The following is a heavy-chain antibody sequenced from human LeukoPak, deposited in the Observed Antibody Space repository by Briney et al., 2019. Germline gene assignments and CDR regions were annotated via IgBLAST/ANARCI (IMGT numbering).Heavy chain of an antibody. J-gene: IGHJ3*02. CDR3: ARGGDCGGDCHDAFDI. V-gene: IGHV1-69*10. CDR2: IIPILGIA. CDR1: GGTFSSYA. Sequence: ASVKVSCKASGGTFSSYAISWVRQAPGQGLEWMGGIIPILGIANYAQKFQGRVTITTDESTSTAYMALSSLRSEDMAVHYCARGGDCGGDCHDAFDIWGQGTMVTVSS. D-gene: IGHD2-21*02.